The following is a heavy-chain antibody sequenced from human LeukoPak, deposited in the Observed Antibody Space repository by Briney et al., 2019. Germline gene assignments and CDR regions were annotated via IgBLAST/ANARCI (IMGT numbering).Heavy chain of an antibody. CDR3: AREGRTWGHYYYYYGMDV. CDR1: GFTVSSNY. Sequence: GGSLRLSCAASGFTVSSNYMSWVRQAPGKGLEWVSVIYSGGSTYYADSVKGRFTISRDNSKNTLYLQMNSLRAEDTAVYYCAREGRTWGHYYYYYGMDVWGQGTTVTVSS. CDR2: IYSGGST. V-gene: IGHV3-53*01. J-gene: IGHJ6*02. D-gene: IGHD1/OR15-1a*01.